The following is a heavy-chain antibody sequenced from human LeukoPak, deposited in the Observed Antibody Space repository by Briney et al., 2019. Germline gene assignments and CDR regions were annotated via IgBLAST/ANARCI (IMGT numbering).Heavy chain of an antibody. J-gene: IGHJ3*02. CDR2: VYYNGNT. Sequence: PSETLSLTCTVSGGSISSGGYYWSWIRQHPGKGLEWIGYVYYNGNTYYNPSLKSRVTISVDTSKNQFSLKLSPVTAADTAVYYCARDRARHYDILTGYFRRPDAFDIWGQGTMVSVSS. CDR3: ARDRARHYDILTGYFRRPDAFDI. V-gene: IGHV4-31*03. CDR1: GGSISSGGYY. D-gene: IGHD3-9*01.